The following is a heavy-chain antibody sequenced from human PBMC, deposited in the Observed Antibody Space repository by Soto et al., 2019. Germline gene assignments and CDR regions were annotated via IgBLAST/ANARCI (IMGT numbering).Heavy chain of an antibody. CDR2: SIPIFGTA. J-gene: IGHJ6*02. Sequence: QVQLVQSGAEVKKPGSSVKVSCKASGGTFSSYAISWVRQAPGQGLEWMGGSIPIFGTANYAQKFQGRVTITADESPSTAYMELSRLRSEDTAVYYCARRTTVPDTLYYYYGMDVWGQGNTVTVSS. D-gene: IGHD4-17*01. CDR1: GGTFSSYA. CDR3: ARRTTVPDTLYYYYGMDV. V-gene: IGHV1-69*12.